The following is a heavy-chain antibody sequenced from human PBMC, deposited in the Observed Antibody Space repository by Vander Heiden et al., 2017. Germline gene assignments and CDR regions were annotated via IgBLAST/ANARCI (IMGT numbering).Heavy chain of an antibody. Sequence: QVQLVQSGAEVTKPGSSVKVSCKASGGTFSRYAISWVRQAPGQGLEWMGGIIPIFGTANYAQKFQGRVTITADKSTSTAYMELSSLRSEDTAVYYCARDLGYCSGGSCNTFDYWGQGTLVTVSS. CDR1: GGTFSRYA. CDR3: ARDLGYCSGGSCNTFDY. CDR2: IIPIFGTA. D-gene: IGHD2-15*01. J-gene: IGHJ4*02. V-gene: IGHV1-69*06.